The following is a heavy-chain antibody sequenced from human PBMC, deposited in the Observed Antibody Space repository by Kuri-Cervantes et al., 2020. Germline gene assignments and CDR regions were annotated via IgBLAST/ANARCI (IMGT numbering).Heavy chain of an antibody. Sequence: ASVKVSCKASGYTFTSYDINWVRQATGQGLEWRGWINPKSGGTTYAQKFQGRVTMTRDTSISTAYMELSRLRSDDTAVYYCARLKFHGAAGFYYFDYWGQGTLVTVSS. V-gene: IGHV1-2*02. CDR1: GYTFTSYD. CDR3: ARLKFHGAAGFYYFDY. D-gene: IGHD6-13*01. CDR2: INPKSGGT. J-gene: IGHJ4*02.